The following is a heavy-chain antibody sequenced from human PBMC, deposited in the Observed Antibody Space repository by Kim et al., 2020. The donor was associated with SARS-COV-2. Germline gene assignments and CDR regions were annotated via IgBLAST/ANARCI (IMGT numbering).Heavy chain of an antibody. Sequence: SGKCRFPISGDNSKNTLYLQMNSLRAEDTAVYYCAKDPQRRGYGASRVDYWGQGTLVTVSS. V-gene: IGHV3-23*01. D-gene: IGHD4-17*01. J-gene: IGHJ4*02. CDR3: AKDPQRRGYGASRVDY.